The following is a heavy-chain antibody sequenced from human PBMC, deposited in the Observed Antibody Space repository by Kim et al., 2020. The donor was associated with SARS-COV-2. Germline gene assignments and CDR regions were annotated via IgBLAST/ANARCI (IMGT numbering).Heavy chain of an antibody. CDR3: ARDPAIVRGDRYYFYGLDV. CDR2: ITAGKGDT. Sequence: ASVKVSCKASGYTFTDHAIHWVRQAPGQRLEWMGWITAGKGDTKYSQKFQGELTISKDTSASTAYMELSSLRSEDTAVYFCARDPAIVRGDRYYFYGLDVWGQGTTVTVSS. CDR1: GYTFTDHA. D-gene: IGHD5-18*01. J-gene: IGHJ6*02. V-gene: IGHV1-3*01.